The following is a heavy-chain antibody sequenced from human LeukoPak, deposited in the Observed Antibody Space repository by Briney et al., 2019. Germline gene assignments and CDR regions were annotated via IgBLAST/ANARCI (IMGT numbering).Heavy chain of an antibody. D-gene: IGHD4-17*01. CDR2: IGASGSST. CDR3: ARGLGTVNDAFDI. V-gene: IGHV3-23*01. CDR1: GFTFSSYS. Sequence: GGSLRLSCAASGFTFSSYSMNWVRQAPGKGLEWVSGIGASGSSTYYGDPVKGRFTISRDNSKTTLFLQMNSLRAEDTAVYYCARGLGTVNDAFDIWGQGTMVTVSS. J-gene: IGHJ3*02.